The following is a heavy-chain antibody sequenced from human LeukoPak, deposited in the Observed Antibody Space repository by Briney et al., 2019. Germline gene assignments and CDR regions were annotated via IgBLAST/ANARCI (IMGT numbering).Heavy chain of an antibody. Sequence: GGSLRLSCAASGFTFSNAWMSWVRQAPGKGLEWVGRIKSKTDGGTTDYAAPVKGRFTISRDDSKNTLYLQMNSLKTEDTAVYYRTTGIPGAEDAFDIWGQGTMVTVSS. J-gene: IGHJ3*02. D-gene: IGHD2-21*01. V-gene: IGHV3-15*01. CDR2: IKSKTDGGTT. CDR1: GFTFSNAW. CDR3: TTGIPGAEDAFDI.